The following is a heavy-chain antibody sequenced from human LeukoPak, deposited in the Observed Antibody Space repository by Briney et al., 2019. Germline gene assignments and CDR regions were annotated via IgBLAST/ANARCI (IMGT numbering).Heavy chain of an antibody. V-gene: IGHV1-18*01. CDR3: ARDHETNVY. Sequence: GASVKVSCKASGYTFTSYGISWVRQAPGQGLEWMGWISAYNGNTNYAQKFQGRVTMTRDTSISTAYMELSRLRSDDTAVYYCARDHETNVYWGQGTLVTVSS. CDR1: GYTFTSYG. J-gene: IGHJ4*02. CDR2: ISAYNGNT.